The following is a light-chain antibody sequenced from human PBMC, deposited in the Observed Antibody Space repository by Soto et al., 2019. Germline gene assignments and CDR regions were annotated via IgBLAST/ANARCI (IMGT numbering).Light chain of an antibody. CDR3: SSYTSSSLPYV. V-gene: IGLV2-14*01. CDR1: SSDVGGYNY. Sequence: QSVLTQPASVSGSHGQSITISCTGTSSDVGGYNYVSWYQQHPGEAPKLMIYDVSNRPSGVSNRFSGSKSGNTASLTISGLQAEDEADYYCSSYTSSSLPYVFGTGTKVTVL. CDR2: DVS. J-gene: IGLJ1*01.